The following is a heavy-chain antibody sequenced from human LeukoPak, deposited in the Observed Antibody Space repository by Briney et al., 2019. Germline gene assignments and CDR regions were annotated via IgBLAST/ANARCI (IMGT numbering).Heavy chain of an antibody. Sequence: ASVKVSCKVSGYTLTELSMHWVRQAPGKGLEWMGGSDPEDGETIYAQKFQDRVTMTEDTSTDTAYMELRSLRSEDTAMYYCAREGSMTARPFVSIDYWGQGTLVTVSS. J-gene: IGHJ4*02. V-gene: IGHV1-24*01. D-gene: IGHD6-6*01. CDR1: GYTLTELS. CDR3: AREGSMTARPFVSIDY. CDR2: SDPEDGET.